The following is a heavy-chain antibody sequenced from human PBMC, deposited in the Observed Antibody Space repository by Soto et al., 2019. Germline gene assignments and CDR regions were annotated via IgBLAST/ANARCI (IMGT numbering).Heavy chain of an antibody. CDR1: GFTFSSYG. CDR2: IWYDGSNK. D-gene: IGHD2-2*01. CDR3: ARGRYCSSTSCPLSPAND. J-gene: IGHJ6*02. V-gene: IGHV3-33*01. Sequence: GGALRLSCAASGFTFSSYGMHWVRQAPGKGLEWVAVIWYDGSNKYYADSVKGRFTISRDNSKNTLYLQMNSLRAEDTAVYYCARGRYCSSTSCPLSPANDWGQGTTVTVSS.